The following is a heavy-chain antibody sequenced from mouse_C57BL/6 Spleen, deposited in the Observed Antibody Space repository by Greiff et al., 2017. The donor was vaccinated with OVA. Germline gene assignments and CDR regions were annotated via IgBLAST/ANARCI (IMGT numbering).Heavy chain of an antibody. V-gene: IGHV1-69*01. CDR1: GYTFTSYW. CDR2: IDPSDSYT. D-gene: IGHD2-3*01. J-gene: IGHJ4*01. Sequence: VQLQQPGAELVMPGASVKLSCKASGYTFTSYWMHWVKQRPGQGLEWIGEIDPSDSYTNYNQKFKGKSTLTVDKSSSTAYMQLSSLTSEDSAVYYCARIYDGYYSYWGQGTSVTVSS. CDR3: ARIYDGYYSY.